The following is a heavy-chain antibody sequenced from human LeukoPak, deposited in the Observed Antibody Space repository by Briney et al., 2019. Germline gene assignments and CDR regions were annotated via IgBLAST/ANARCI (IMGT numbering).Heavy chain of an antibody. Sequence: GESLKIPCKGPGYSFTSYWIGWVRQMPGKGLEWMGIIYPGDSDTRYSPSFQGQVTISADKSISTASLQWSSLKASDTAMYYCARQGYYGSEYYYYGMDVWGQGTTVTVSS. J-gene: IGHJ6*02. V-gene: IGHV5-51*01. CDR1: GYSFTSYW. CDR3: ARQGYYGSEYYYYGMDV. CDR2: IYPGDSDT. D-gene: IGHD3-10*01.